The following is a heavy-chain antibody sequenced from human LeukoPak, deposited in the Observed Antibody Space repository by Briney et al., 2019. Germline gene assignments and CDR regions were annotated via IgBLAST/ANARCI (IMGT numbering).Heavy chain of an antibody. V-gene: IGHV1-2*02. CDR2: INPNSGGT. D-gene: IGHD5-12*01. Sequence: ASVKVSCKASGYSFTDYYMHWVRQAPGQGLEWMGWINPNSGGTDYAQKFQGRVTMTRDTSISTAYMELNRLRSDDTAVYYCALWEIVHYAFDFWGQGTMVTVSS. CDR1: GYSFTDYY. CDR3: ALWEIVHYAFDF. J-gene: IGHJ3*01.